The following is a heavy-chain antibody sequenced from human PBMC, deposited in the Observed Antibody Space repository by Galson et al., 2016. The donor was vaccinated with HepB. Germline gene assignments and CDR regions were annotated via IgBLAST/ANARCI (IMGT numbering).Heavy chain of an antibody. Sequence: FLRLSCAASGLTVSSNYMSWVRQAPGKGLEWVSVIYSGGGTYYADSVQGRFTFSRDNSKNTMYVQMTSLRAEDTAVYYCASGTTVTTSNSFWYFDLWGRGTLVTVSS. CDR1: GLTVSSNY. J-gene: IGHJ2*01. CDR3: ASGTTVTTSNSFWYFDL. V-gene: IGHV3-53*01. CDR2: IYSGGGT. D-gene: IGHD4-17*01.